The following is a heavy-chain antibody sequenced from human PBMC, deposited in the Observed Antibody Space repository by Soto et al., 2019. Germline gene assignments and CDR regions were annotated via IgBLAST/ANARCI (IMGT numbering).Heavy chain of an antibody. V-gene: IGHV1-69*13. J-gene: IGHJ5*02. Sequence: SVKVSCKASGGTFSSYAISWVRQAPGQGLEWMGGIIPIFGTANYAQKFQGRVTITADESTSTAYMELSSLRSEDTAVYYCARSRGHDPTGHTPRHHWFDPWGQGTLVTVSS. D-gene: IGHD2-21*01. CDR2: IIPIFGTA. CDR3: ARSRGHDPTGHTPRHHWFDP. CDR1: GGTFSSYA.